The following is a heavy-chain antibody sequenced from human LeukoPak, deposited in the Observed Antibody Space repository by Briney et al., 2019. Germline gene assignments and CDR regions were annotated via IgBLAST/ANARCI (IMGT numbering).Heavy chain of an antibody. CDR2: INPSGGST. J-gene: IGHJ4*02. CDR1: GYTFTSYY. Sequence: ASVKVSCKASGYTFTSYYMHWVRQAPGQGLEWMGIINPSGGSTSYAQKFQGRVTMTRDTSTRTVYMELSSLRSEDTAVYYCARGVIGYCSSTSCLGRGYYFDYWGQGTLVTVSS. D-gene: IGHD2-2*01. CDR3: ARGVIGYCSSTSCLGRGYYFDY. V-gene: IGHV1-46*01.